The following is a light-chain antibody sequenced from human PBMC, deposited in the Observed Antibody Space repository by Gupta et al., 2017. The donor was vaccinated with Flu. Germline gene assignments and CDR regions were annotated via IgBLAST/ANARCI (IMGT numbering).Light chain of an antibody. CDR2: GAS. J-gene: IGKJ1*01. V-gene: IGKV1-39*01. CDR3: QQSYSTPRT. Sequence: GGRVPIACRARQRVGEYLNRYQQRAGKSPALLLYGASSLHSGVPSQFSGCGSGADFTLTISSLQPEDFATYYCQQSYSTPRTFGPGTKVEIK. CDR1: QRVGEY.